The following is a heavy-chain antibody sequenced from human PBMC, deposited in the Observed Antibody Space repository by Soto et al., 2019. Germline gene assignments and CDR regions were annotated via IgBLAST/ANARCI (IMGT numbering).Heavy chain of an antibody. CDR1: GFTFGDYA. CDR3: TARRDGYDHYYYGMDV. CDR2: IRSKAYGGTT. Sequence: PGGSLRLSCTASGFTFGDYAMSWFRQAPGKGLEWVGFIRSKAYGGTTEYAASVKGRFTISRDDSKSIAYLQMNSLKTEDTAVYYCTARRDGYDHYYYGMDVWGQGTTVTVSS. J-gene: IGHJ6*02. D-gene: IGHD5-12*01. V-gene: IGHV3-49*03.